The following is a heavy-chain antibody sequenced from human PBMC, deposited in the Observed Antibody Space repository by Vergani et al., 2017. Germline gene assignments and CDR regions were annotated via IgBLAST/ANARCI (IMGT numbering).Heavy chain of an antibody. Sequence: QVQLEESGPGLVKPSETLSLTCTVSGDSISSTNYYWAWIRQPAGKGMEWIGNIYYSGSNLYNPSLKSRVTMSVDTSKKQLSLKLMSVTAADTAVFYCARETGRYGGYLDYWGQGTLVTVSS. V-gene: IGHV4-39*02. CDR3: ARETGRYGGYLDY. CDR2: IYYSGSN. CDR1: GDSISSTNYY. J-gene: IGHJ4*02. D-gene: IGHD4/OR15-4a*01.